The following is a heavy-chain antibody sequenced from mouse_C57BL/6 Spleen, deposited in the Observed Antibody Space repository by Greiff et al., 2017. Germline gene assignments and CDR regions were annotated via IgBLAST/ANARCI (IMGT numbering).Heavy chain of an antibody. V-gene: IGHV1-52*01. CDR2: IDPSDSET. CDR1: GYTFTSYW. D-gene: IGHD4-1*02. J-gene: IGHJ3*01. CDR3: ARSTGTGFAY. Sequence: QVQLQQPGAELVRPGSSVKLSCKASGYTFTSYWMHWVKQRPIQGLEWIGNIDPSDSETHYNQKFKDKATLTVDKSSSTAYLQLSSLTSEDSAVYYCARSTGTGFAYWGQGTLVTVSA.